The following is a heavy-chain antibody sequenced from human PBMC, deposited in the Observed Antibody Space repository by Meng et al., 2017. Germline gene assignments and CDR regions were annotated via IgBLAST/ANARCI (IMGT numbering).Heavy chain of an antibody. D-gene: IGHD6-19*01. J-gene: IGHJ4*02. Sequence: QVQLVQSGAEVKKPGASVKVSCKASGYTCTTYAIHWVRQAPGQRLEWMGWINAGNSDTKYSQKLQGRVTITRDTSASTVYMEVSSLRSEDTGVYYCARAIAVSGTGRFDYWGQGTLVTVSS. CDR3: ARAIAVSGTGRFDY. V-gene: IGHV1-3*01. CDR1: GYTCTTYA. CDR2: INAGNSDT.